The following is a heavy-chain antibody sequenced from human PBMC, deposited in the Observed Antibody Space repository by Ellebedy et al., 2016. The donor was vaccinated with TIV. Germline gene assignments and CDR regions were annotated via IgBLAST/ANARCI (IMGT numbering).Heavy chain of an antibody. CDR2: INHSGST. Sequence: SETLSLXCAVYGGSFSGYYWSWIRQPPGKGLEWIGEINHSGSTNYNPSLKSRVTMSVDTSKNQFSLKLSSVTAADTAVYYCARIGNGGSYRFDYWGQGTLVTVSS. CDR1: GGSFSGYY. CDR3: ARIGNGGSYRFDY. D-gene: IGHD1-26*01. J-gene: IGHJ4*02. V-gene: IGHV4-34*01.